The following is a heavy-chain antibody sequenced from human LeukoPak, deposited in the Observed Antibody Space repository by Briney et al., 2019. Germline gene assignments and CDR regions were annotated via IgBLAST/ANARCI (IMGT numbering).Heavy chain of an antibody. D-gene: IGHD3-22*01. V-gene: IGHV4-61*02. J-gene: IGHJ4*02. Sequence: KSSETLSLTCTVPGGSFSRGTYYCNWIRQPAGKGLEWIGRIYTSGSSNYNPSLKSRVTISVDTSKNQFSLKLSSVTAADTAVYYCARSPYYYDSSGYYGYYFDYWGQGTLVTVSS. CDR2: IYTSGSS. CDR1: GGSFSRGTYY. CDR3: ARSPYYYDSSGYYGYYFDY.